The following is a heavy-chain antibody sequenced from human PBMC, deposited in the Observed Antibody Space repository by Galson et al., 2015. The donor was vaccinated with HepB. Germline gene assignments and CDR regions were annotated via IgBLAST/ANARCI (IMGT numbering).Heavy chain of an antibody. CDR3: ARGPIGGGGGDH. CDR2: IVPIFDTP. J-gene: IGHJ4*02. D-gene: IGHD3-10*01. CDR1: GDIFTTLA. Sequence: SVKVSCKASGDIFTTLAFNWVRQAPGQGLEWMGGIVPIFDTPDYSEKFQGRVTITADENTTTAYMELSGLRSDDTAIYYCARGPIGGGGGDHWGQGTQVTVSS. V-gene: IGHV1-69*13.